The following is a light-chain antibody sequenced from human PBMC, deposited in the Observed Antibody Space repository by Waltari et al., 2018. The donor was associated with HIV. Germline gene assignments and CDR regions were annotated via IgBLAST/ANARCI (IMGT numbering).Light chain of an antibody. J-gene: IGLJ1*01. V-gene: IGLV2-14*03. CDR3: ASYRYSSRTYV. CDR1: SNDVGDYNH. CDR2: DVT. Sequence: QSALTQPASVSASPGQSIKISCIGTSNDVGDYNHVSWYQQQPDKAPRLMIYDVTNRPSGVSPRFSGSKSDNPASLAISGLQAEDEAIYYCASYRYSSRTYVFGTGTTVTVL.